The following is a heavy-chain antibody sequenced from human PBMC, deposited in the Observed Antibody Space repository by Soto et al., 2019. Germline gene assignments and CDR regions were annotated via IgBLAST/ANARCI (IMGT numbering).Heavy chain of an antibody. Sequence: EVQLLESGGGWVQPGGSLRLSCAASGFTFSSYAMSWVRQAPGKGLEWVSAISGSGGSTYYADSVKGRFTISRDNSKNTLYLQMDSLRAEDTAVYYCAKDLLSVRITGTTEDYWGQGTLVTVSS. CDR3: AKDLLSVRITGTTEDY. CDR2: ISGSGGST. CDR1: GFTFSSYA. V-gene: IGHV3-23*01. D-gene: IGHD1-7*01. J-gene: IGHJ4*02.